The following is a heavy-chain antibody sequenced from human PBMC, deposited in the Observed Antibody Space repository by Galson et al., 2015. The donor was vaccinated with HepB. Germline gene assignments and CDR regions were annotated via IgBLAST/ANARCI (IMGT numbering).Heavy chain of an antibody. CDR1: GYTFTNYA. CDR3: ARVFRGTYYYDSGGDY. Sequence: SVKVSCKASGYTFTNYAMHWVRQAPGQRLEWMGWINAGNGNTKYSQKFQGRVTITRDTSASTAYMELSSLRSEDTAVYYCARVFRGTYYYDSGGDYWGQGTLVTVSS. D-gene: IGHD3-10*01. CDR2: INAGNGNT. J-gene: IGHJ4*02. V-gene: IGHV1-3*01.